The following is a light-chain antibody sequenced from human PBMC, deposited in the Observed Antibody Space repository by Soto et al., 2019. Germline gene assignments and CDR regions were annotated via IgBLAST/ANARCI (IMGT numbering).Light chain of an antibody. CDR3: QQYNDYPWT. Sequence: DRQMTRAPRSLSASVGDRVTITCRASQSISSHLNWYQQKAGKAPKLLISGASSLESGVPSRFSGSGSGTDFTLTISSLQPDDFATYYCQQYNDYPWTFGQGTKVDIK. J-gene: IGKJ1*01. CDR2: GAS. V-gene: IGKV1-39*01. CDR1: QSISSH.